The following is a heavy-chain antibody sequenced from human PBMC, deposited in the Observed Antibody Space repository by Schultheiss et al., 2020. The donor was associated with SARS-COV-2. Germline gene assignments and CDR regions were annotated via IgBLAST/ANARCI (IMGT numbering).Heavy chain of an antibody. CDR1: GFTFSDYW. J-gene: IGHJ6*03. D-gene: IGHD5-18*01. Sequence: GGSLRLSCAASGFTFSDYWMTWVRQAPGKGLEWVAVIWYDGSNKYYADSVKGRFTISRDNSKNTLYLQMNSLRAEDTAVYYCARDGRIQLWFLYYYMDVWGKGTTVTVSS. CDR3: ARDGRIQLWFLYYYMDV. CDR2: IWYDGSNK. V-gene: IGHV3-33*08.